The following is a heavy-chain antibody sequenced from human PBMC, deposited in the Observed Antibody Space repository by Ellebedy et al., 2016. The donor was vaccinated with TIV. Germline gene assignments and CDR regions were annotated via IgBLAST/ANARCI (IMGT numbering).Heavy chain of an antibody. Sequence: SETLSLXXTVSGGSISSYYWSWIRQPAGKGLEWIGRIYTSGSTNYNPSLKSRVTMSVDTSKNQFSLKLSSVTAADTAVYYCARPYCSSTSCYTGVDAFDIWGQGTMVTVSS. J-gene: IGHJ3*02. CDR2: IYTSGST. V-gene: IGHV4-4*07. CDR1: GGSISSYY. D-gene: IGHD2-2*02. CDR3: ARPYCSSTSCYTGVDAFDI.